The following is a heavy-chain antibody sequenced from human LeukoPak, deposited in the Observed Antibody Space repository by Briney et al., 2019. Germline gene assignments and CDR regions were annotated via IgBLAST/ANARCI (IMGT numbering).Heavy chain of an antibody. CDR2: ISSSSSIK. J-gene: IGHJ4*02. D-gene: IGHD1-26*01. CDR3: ARAMYSASSRGRLSDY. V-gene: IGHV3-48*02. Sequence: GGSLGLSCSASGFTFNTYDMNWVRQAPGKGLEWISYISSSSSIKYYADSVKGRFTISRDNAKNSQYLQMNSLRDDDTAVYYCARAMYSASSRGRLSDYWGQGTLVTVSS. CDR1: GFTFNTYD.